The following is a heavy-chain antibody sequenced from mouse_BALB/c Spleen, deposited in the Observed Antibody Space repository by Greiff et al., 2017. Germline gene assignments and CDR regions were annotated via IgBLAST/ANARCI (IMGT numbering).Heavy chain of an antibody. J-gene: IGHJ4*01. CDR2: ISSGGST. D-gene: IGHD1-2*01. V-gene: IGHV5-6-5*01. CDR3: ARVHYYPFYAMDY. Sequence: EVQLVESGGGLVKPGGSLKLSCAASGFTFSSYAMSWVRQTPEKRLEWVASISSGGSTYYPDSVKGRFTISRDNARNILYLQMSSLRSEDTAMYYCARVHYYPFYAMDYWGQGTSVTVSS. CDR1: GFTFSSYA.